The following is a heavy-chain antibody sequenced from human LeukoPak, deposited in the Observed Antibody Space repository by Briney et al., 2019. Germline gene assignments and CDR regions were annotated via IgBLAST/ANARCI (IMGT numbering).Heavy chain of an antibody. CDR1: GGSISITSYY. CDR2: VYYSGST. Sequence: SETLSLTCTVSGGSISITSYYWGWIRQPPGKGLQWIGSVYYSGSTYYNPSLQSRVTISVDTSKNHFSLKLSSVTAADTAVYYCARDSPDCGSTTCYKDWFDPWGQGTLVTVSS. J-gene: IGHJ5*02. CDR3: ARDSPDCGSTTCYKDWFDP. V-gene: IGHV4-39*07. D-gene: IGHD2-2*02.